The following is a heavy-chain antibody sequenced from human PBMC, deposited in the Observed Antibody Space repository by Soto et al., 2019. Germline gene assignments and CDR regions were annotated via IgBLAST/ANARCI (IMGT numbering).Heavy chain of an antibody. CDR2: ISYDGSNK. J-gene: IGHJ6*02. Sequence: GGSLRLSCAASGFTFSSYGMHWVRQAPGKGLEWVAVISYDGSNKYYADSVKGRFTISRDNSKNTLYLQMNSLRAEDTAVYYCAKTLFGWKDYYYGMDVWGQGTTVTVSS. V-gene: IGHV3-30*18. CDR1: GFTFSSYG. CDR3: AKTLFGWKDYYYGMDV. D-gene: IGHD3-10*01.